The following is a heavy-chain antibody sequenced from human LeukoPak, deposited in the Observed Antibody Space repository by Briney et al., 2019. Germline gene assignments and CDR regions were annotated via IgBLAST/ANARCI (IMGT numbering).Heavy chain of an antibody. CDR3: ANSITIFGVIIPYSFDY. Sequence: GGSLRLSYTPGSFTFSSYAMSWVRQAPGKGLEWVSAISGSGGSTYYADSVKGRFTISRDNSKNTLYLQMNSLRAEDTAVYYCANSITIFGVIIPYSFDYWGQGTLVTVSS. J-gene: IGHJ4*02. CDR2: ISGSGGST. V-gene: IGHV3-23*01. CDR1: SFTFSSYA. D-gene: IGHD3-3*01.